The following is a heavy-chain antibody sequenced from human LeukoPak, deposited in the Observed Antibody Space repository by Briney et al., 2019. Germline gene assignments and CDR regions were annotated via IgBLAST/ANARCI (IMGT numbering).Heavy chain of an antibody. D-gene: IGHD3-3*01. V-gene: IGHV3-15*01. Sequence: GGSLRLSCAASGFTFSNAWMSWVRQAPGKGLEWVGRIKSKTDGGTTDYAAPVKGRFTISRDDSKNTLYLQMNSLRAEDTAVYYCARGKTKITIFGVVIDDRGVDYWGQGTLVTVSS. CDR2: IKSKTDGGTT. CDR1: GFTFSNAW. J-gene: IGHJ4*02. CDR3: ARGKTKITIFGVVIDDRGVDY.